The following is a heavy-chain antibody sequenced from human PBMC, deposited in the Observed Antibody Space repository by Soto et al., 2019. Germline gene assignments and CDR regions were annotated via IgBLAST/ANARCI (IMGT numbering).Heavy chain of an antibody. CDR2: IWYDGSNK. CDR3: ARDRYGDGMDV. Sequence: QVQLVESGGGVVQPGRSLRLSCAASGFTFSSYGMHWVRQAPGKGLEWVAVIWYDGSNKYYADSVKGRFTISRDNSKNTVYLQMNSLRAEDTAVYYCARDRYGDGMDVWGQGTTVTVSS. CDR1: GFTFSSYG. J-gene: IGHJ6*02. V-gene: IGHV3-33*01. D-gene: IGHD4-17*01.